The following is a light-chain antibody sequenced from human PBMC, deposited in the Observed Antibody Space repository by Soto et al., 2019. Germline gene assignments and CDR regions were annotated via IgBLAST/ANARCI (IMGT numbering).Light chain of an antibody. J-gene: IGKJ2*01. CDR3: QSYNDWPFT. CDR1: ESLSTY. Sequence: EIVMTQSPATLSVSPGERVTLSCRASESLSTYLAWYQQNPGQAPRLLIYGASTKATGIPARFSGSGSATDFTLTISSLQSEDFAVYYCQSYNDWPFTFGQGPKLEI. CDR2: GAS. V-gene: IGKV3-15*01.